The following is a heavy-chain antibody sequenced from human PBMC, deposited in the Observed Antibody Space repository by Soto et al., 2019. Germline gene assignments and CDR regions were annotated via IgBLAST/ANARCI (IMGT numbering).Heavy chain of an antibody. D-gene: IGHD2-15*01. CDR2: INPNSGGT. CDR1: GYTFTGYY. J-gene: IGHJ4*01. CDR3: AREFKGDLVVVAAARGSYFDS. V-gene: IGHV1-2*04. Sequence: ASLKVSCKASGYTFTGYYMHWVRQAPGQGLEWMGWINPNSGGTNYAQKFQGWVTMTRDTSISTAYMELSRLRSDDTAVYYCAREFKGDLVVVAAARGSYFDSWG.